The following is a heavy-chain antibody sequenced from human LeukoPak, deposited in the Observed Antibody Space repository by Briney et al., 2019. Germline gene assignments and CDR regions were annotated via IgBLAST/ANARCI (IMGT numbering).Heavy chain of an antibody. Sequence: GASVKVSCKASGYIFTSYDINWVRQATGQGFEWMGRMSPNSGNTAYAEKFQGRVTMTRDTSINTAYMDLSSLTSEDTAVYYSARGPINWFDPWGQGTLVTVSS. J-gene: IGHJ5*02. V-gene: IGHV1-8*01. CDR3: ARGPINWFDP. CDR1: GYIFTSYD. CDR2: MSPNSGNT.